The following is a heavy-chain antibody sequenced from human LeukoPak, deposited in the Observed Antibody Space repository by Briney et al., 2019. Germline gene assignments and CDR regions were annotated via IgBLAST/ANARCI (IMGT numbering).Heavy chain of an antibody. V-gene: IGHV4-39*01. J-gene: IGHJ4*02. CDR3: ARLFPTFPDY. CDR2: IYYSGST. D-gene: IGHD2/OR15-2a*01. CDR1: GGSISSSSYY. Sequence: TSETLSLTCTVSGGSISSSSYYWGWIRQPPGKGLEWIGSIYYSGSTYYNPSLKSRVTVSVDTSKNQFSLKLSSVTAADTAVYYCARLFPTFPDYWGQGTLVTVSS.